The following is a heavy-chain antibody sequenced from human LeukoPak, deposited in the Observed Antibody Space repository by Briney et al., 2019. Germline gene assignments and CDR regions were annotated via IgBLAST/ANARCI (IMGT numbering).Heavy chain of an antibody. J-gene: IGHJ3*02. D-gene: IGHD6-19*01. CDR3: ARDVXNSGGDAFDI. V-gene: IGHV3-21*01. CDR1: GFTFSTYS. Sequence: GGSLRLSCAASGFTFSTYSMNSARPAPGTGLEWISSISSSSRYIFYADSEKGRFDISRDNAKTSMYLQMNGLRAADTRVYYCARDVXNSGGDAFDIWGQGTMVTVSS. CDR2: ISSSSRYI.